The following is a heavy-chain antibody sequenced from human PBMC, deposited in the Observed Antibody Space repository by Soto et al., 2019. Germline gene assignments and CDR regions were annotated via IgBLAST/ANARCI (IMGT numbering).Heavy chain of an antibody. J-gene: IGHJ4*02. CDR3: ARHEAPSGWYFDY. CDR1: GLSIDSSYW. CDR2: MSHGGST. V-gene: IGHV4-4*02. Sequence: SETLSLTCDVSGLSIDSSYWWGWVRQPPGRDLEWLGDMSHGGSTYYNPSLKSRVTISVDTSKNQFSLKLSSVTAADTAVYYCARHEAPSGWYFDYWGQGTLVTVSS. D-gene: IGHD6-19*01.